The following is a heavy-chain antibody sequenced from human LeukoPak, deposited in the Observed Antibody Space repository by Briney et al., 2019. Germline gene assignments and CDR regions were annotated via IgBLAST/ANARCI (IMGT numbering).Heavy chain of an antibody. V-gene: IGHV3-74*01. CDR1: GFTFSDYY. CDR2: SKGDGTGS. J-gene: IGHJ6*02. CDR3: AKSDWMDV. Sequence: PGGSLRLSCAASGFTFSDYYMSWIRQAPGKGLVWVSRSKGDGTGSSYADSVKGRFTISRDDAKNTLYLQMNSVRAEDTAIYYCAKSDWMDVWGQGTTVTVSS. D-gene: IGHD2-21*02.